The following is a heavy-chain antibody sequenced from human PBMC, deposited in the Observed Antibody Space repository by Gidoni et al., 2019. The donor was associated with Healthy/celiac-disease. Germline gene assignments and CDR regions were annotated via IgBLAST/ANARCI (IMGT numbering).Heavy chain of an antibody. CDR3: AKDGRAAAGGYFQH. CDR2: ISWNSGSI. D-gene: IGHD6-13*01. Sequence: EVQLVESGGGLVQPGRSLRLSCAAGGFTFDDYAMHWVRQAPGKGLEWCSGISWNSGSIGYADSVKGRFTISRDNAKNSLYLQMNSLRAEDTALYYCAKDGRAAAGGYFQHWGQGTLVTVSS. CDR1: GFTFDDYA. V-gene: IGHV3-9*01. J-gene: IGHJ1*01.